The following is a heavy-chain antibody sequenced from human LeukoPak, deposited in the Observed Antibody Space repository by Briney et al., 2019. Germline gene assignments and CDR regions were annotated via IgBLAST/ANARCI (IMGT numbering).Heavy chain of an antibody. CDR2: IYRGTET. Sequence: GGSLRLSCAASGFTDSTKYMTWVRQAPGKRLEWVSIIYRGTETNYADSVKDRFIISRGFSRNTFFLDLNRLRIDDTAIYYCATGKEWMALDYWGQGSLVTVSS. CDR1: GFTDSTKY. D-gene: IGHD5-24*01. V-gene: IGHV3-66*01. CDR3: ATGKEWMALDY. J-gene: IGHJ4*02.